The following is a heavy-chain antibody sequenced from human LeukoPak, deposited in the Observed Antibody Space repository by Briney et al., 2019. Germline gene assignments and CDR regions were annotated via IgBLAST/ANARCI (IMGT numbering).Heavy chain of an antibody. CDR2: INPSGGST. D-gene: IGHD3-22*01. CDR3: ARPNSYDSSGYYYDY. V-gene: IGHV1-46*01. Sequence: GASVKVSCKASGYTFTSHYMHWVRQAPGQGLEWMGIINPSGGSTSYAQKFQGRVTMTRDMSTSTVYMELSSLRSEDTAVYYCARPNSYDSSGYYYDYWGQGTLVTVSS. CDR1: GYTFTSHY. J-gene: IGHJ4*02.